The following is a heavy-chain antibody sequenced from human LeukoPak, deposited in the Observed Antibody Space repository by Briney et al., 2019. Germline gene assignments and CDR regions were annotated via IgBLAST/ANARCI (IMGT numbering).Heavy chain of an antibody. Sequence: SETLSLTCDVSSGYINISNWWSWVRQSPGKNLEWIGQIFHTGSAYYSPSLKSRVTISVDKSKNQFSLRLMSVTAADTAVYYCVRDRNSNLRLGFWGPGILVIVSS. J-gene: IGHJ4*02. CDR1: SGYINISNW. D-gene: IGHD1-1*01. V-gene: IGHV4-4*02. CDR2: IFHTGSA. CDR3: VRDRNSNLRLGF.